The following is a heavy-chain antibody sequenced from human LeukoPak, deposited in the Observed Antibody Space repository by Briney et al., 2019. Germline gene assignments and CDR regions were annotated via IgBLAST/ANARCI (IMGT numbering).Heavy chain of an antibody. CDR2: IIPIFGTA. V-gene: IGHV1-69*06. CDR3: AIRPTTVTTFYFDY. J-gene: IGHJ4*02. D-gene: IGHD4-17*01. CDR1: VGTFSSYA. Sequence: SVKVSCKASVGTFSSYAISWVRQAPGQGLEWMGGIIPIFGTANYAQKFQGRFTITADKSTSTAYMELSSLRSEDTAVYYCAIRPTTVTTFYFDYWGQGTLVTVSS.